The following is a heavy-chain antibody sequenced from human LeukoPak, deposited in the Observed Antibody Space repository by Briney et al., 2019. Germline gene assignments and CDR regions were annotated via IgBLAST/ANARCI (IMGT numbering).Heavy chain of an antibody. J-gene: IGHJ4*02. CDR3: TRDYRVGCTGGSCYPIDY. V-gene: IGHV3-30*07. CDR2: IAYDGTNE. Sequence: GGSLRLSCAASGFTFSSHAMHWVRQAPGKGLEWVAVIAYDGTNEYYADSVKGRFTMSRDNSKNTLYLQMDSLRAEDAAVYYCTRDYRVGCTGGSCYPIDYWGQGTLVTVSS. CDR1: GFTFSSHA. D-gene: IGHD2-15*01.